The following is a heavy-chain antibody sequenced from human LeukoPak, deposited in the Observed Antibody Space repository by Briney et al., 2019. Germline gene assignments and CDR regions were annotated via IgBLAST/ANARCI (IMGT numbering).Heavy chain of an antibody. V-gene: IGHV4-39*01. CDR1: GGSISSSGYY. CDR3: ASPRYD. D-gene: IGHD5-12*01. J-gene: IGHJ4*02. CDR2: IYHSGSI. Sequence: SETLSLTCTVSGGSISSSGYYWGCIRQPPGKGLEWIGSIYHSGSIHYNPSLESRVTMSVDTSKNQFSLKLSSVTAADTAVYYCASPRYDWGQGTPVTVSS.